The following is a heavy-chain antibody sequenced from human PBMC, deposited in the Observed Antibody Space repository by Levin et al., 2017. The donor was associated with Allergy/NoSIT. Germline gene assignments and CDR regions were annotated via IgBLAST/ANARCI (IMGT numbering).Heavy chain of an antibody. D-gene: IGHD3-10*01. J-gene: IGHJ4*02. Sequence: ASVKVSCKASGYTFTSYDINWVRQATGQGLEWMGWMNPNSGNTGYAQKFQGRVTMTRNTSISTAYRELSRLRSEDTAVYYCANLYGSGRYSYWGQGTLVTVSS. V-gene: IGHV1-8*01. CDR1: GYTFTSYD. CDR2: MNPNSGNT. CDR3: ANLYGSGRYSY.